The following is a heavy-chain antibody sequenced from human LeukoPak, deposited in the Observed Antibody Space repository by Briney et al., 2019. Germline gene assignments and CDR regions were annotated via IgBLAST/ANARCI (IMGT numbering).Heavy chain of an antibody. V-gene: IGHV3-23*01. CDR1: GFTFSSYA. CDR2: ISGSGGST. J-gene: IGHJ4*02. D-gene: IGHD3-22*01. Sequence: GGSLRLSCAASGFTFSSYAMSWVRQAPGKGLEWVSAISGSGGSTYYADSVKGRFTISRDNSKNTPYLQMNSLRAEDTAVYYCAKSYYYDSSGYYPYWGQGTLVTVSS. CDR3: AKSYYYDSSGYYPY.